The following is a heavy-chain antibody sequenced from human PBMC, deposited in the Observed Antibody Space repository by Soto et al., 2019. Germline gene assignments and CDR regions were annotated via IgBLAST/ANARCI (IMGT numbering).Heavy chain of an antibody. J-gene: IGHJ6*03. CDR3: AKDGGDAVDYYYYMDV. CDR1: GFTFSSYA. D-gene: IGHD4-17*01. CDR2: ISGSGGST. V-gene: IGHV3-23*01. Sequence: GGSLRLSCAASGFTFSSYAMSWVRQAPGKGLEWVSAISGSGGSTYYADSVKGRFTISRDNSKNTLYLQMNSLRAEDTAVYYCAKDGGDAVDYYYYMDVWGKGTTVTVSS.